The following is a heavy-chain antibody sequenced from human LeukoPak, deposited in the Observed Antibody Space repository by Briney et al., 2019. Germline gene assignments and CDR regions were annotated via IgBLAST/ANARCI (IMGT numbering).Heavy chain of an antibody. D-gene: IGHD3-10*01. V-gene: IGHV3-30*02. CDR2: IRYDGINK. CDR3: AMGPGFGEDPGGY. J-gene: IGHJ4*02. CDR1: GFTFSSYG. Sequence: PGGSLRLSCAASGFTFSSYGMHWVRQAPGKGLEWVAFIRYDGINKYYADSVKGRFTISRDNSKNTLYLQMNSLRAEDTAVYYCAMGPGFGEDPGGYWGQGTLVTVSS.